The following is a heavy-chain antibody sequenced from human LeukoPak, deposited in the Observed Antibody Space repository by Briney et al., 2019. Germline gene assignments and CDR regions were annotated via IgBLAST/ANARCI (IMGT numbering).Heavy chain of an antibody. J-gene: IGHJ4*02. CDR1: GYTFTNNY. Sequence: ASVKVSCKASGYTFTNNYLHWVRQAPGQGLEWMGMICPRDGSTSYAQNFQGRVTVTRDTSTTTVHMELSGLRSEDTAVYYCARDQEGFDYWGQGTLVTVSS. CDR2: ICPRDGST. V-gene: IGHV1-46*01. CDR3: ARDQEGFDY.